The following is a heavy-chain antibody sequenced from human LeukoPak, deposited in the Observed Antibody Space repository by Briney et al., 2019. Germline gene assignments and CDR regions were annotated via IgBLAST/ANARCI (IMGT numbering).Heavy chain of an antibody. V-gene: IGHV4-39*01. CDR3: ARRDYRAWIDP. CDR2: VFYTGSI. J-gene: IGHJ5*02. Sequence: SETLSLTCSVSGGSISASSHYWAWVRQPPGKGLEWIENVFYTGSIRSNTSLESRLTISIDMSKYGLFRTVNSVTAADAAFYYCARRDYRAWIDPWGQGILVTVSP. D-gene: IGHD2-21*01. CDR1: GGSISASSHY.